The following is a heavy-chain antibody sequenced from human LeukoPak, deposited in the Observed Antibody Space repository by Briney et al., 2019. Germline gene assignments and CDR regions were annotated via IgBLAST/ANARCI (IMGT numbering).Heavy chain of an antibody. CDR1: GFTFGDYA. CDR3: TRPRGLPRYIQWCFDY. Sequence: GGSLRLSCTASGFTFGDYAMSWVRQAPGKGLEWVGFIRSKAYGGTTEYAASVKGRFTISRDDSKSIAYLQMNSLKTEDTAVYYCTRPRGLPRYIQWCFDYWGQGTLVTVSS. CDR2: IRSKAYGGTT. J-gene: IGHJ4*02. V-gene: IGHV3-49*04. D-gene: IGHD2-8*01.